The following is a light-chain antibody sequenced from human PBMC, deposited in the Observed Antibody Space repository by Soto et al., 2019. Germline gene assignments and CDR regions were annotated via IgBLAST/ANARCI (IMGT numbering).Light chain of an antibody. CDR1: SSDVGDYDY. V-gene: IGLV2-11*01. CDR2: DVS. Sequence: QSVLTQPRSVSGSPGQSVTISCTGTSSDVGDYDYVSWYQQHPGKAPKLMIYDVSKRPSGVPDRFSGSKSGNTTSLTISGLQAEDEADYYCCSYTTSSTHVFGTGTKVTVL. CDR3: CSYTTSSTHV. J-gene: IGLJ1*01.